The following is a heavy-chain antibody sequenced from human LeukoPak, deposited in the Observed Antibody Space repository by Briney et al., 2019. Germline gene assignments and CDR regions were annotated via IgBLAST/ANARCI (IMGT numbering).Heavy chain of an antibody. D-gene: IGHD3-10*01. CDR2: ISVSGGST. Sequence: ETLSLTCTVSGGSISSYYWSWVRQAPGKGLECVSGISVSGGSTYYADSVKGRFTISRDNSKNTLYLQMTSLRAEDTAVYYCAKVTYGSGTYGAFDYWGQGTLVTVSS. V-gene: IGHV3-23*01. CDR3: AKVTYGSGTYGAFDY. J-gene: IGHJ4*02. CDR1: GGSISSYY.